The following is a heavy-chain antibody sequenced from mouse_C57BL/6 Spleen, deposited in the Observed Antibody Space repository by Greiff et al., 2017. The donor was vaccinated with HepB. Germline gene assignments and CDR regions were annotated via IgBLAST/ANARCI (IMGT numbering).Heavy chain of an antibody. J-gene: IGHJ3*01. CDR2: IYPGDGDT. D-gene: IGHD2-12*01. V-gene: IGHV1-80*01. CDR3: ARDYKGFAY. Sequence: VQLQQSGAELMKPGASVKISCKASGYAFSSYWMNWVKQRPGKGLEWIGQIYPGDGDTNYNGKFKGKAYMQLSSLTSEDSAVYFCARDYKGFAYWGQGTLVTVSA. CDR1: GYAFSSYW.